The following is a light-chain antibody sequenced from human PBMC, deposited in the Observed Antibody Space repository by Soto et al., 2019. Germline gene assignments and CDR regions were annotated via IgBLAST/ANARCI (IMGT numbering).Light chain of an antibody. J-gene: IGLJ1*01. Sequence: QSALTQPRSVSGSPGQSVTISCTGTSSDVGGYNYVSWYQQYPGKAPNLVIYEVSKRPSRVPDRFSGSKSGNTASLTISGVQADDEADYYCCSYAGRPYVFGTGTKVTVL. CDR3: CSYAGRPYV. V-gene: IGLV2-11*01. CDR2: EVS. CDR1: SSDVGGYNY.